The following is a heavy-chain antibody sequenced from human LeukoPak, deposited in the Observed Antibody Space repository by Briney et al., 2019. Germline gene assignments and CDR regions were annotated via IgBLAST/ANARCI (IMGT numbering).Heavy chain of an antibody. J-gene: IGHJ5*02. CDR1: GGSFSGYY. V-gene: IGHV4-34*01. Sequence: PSETLSLTCAVYGGSFSGYYWSWIRQPPGKGLEWIGEINHSGSTNYNPSLKSRVTISVDTSKNQFSLKLSSVTAADTAVYYCASSWWYYGSGSYRANWFDPWGQGTLVTVSS. D-gene: IGHD3-10*01. CDR3: ASSWWYYGSGSYRANWFDP. CDR2: INHSGST.